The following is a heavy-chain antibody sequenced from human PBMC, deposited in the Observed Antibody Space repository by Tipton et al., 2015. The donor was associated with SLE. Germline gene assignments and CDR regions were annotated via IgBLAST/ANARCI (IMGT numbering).Heavy chain of an antibody. CDR2: TYYRSKWYN. D-gene: IGHD7-27*01. J-gene: IGHJ6*03. Sequence: PGLMKPSQTLSLACAISGDSVSSNSAAWNWIRQSPSRGLEWLGRTYYRSKWYNDYAVSVKSRITINPDTSKNQFSLQLNSVTPEDTAVYYCAREWGSLFYYYYYMGVWGKGTTVTVSS. V-gene: IGHV6-1*01. CDR3: AREWGSLFYYYYYMGV. CDR1: GDSVSSNSAA.